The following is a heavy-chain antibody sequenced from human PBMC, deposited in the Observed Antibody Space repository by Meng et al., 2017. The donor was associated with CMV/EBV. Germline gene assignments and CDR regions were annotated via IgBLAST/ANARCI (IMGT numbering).Heavy chain of an antibody. CDR2: IYPGDSDT. CDR1: GYSFTSYW. Sequence: GGSLRLSCKGSGYSFTSYWIGWVRQMPGKGLEWMGIIYPGDSDTRYSPSFQGQVTISADKSISTAYLQWSSLKASDTAMYYCARLSARHYYYYGMDVWGQGTTVTV. D-gene: IGHD6-6*01. J-gene: IGHJ6*02. CDR3: ARLSARHYYYYGMDV. V-gene: IGHV5-51*01.